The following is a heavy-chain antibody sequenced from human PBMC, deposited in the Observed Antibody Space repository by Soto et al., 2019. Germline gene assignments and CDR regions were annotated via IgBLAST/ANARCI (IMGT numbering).Heavy chain of an antibody. CDR3: ARDLSDFWSGPPFSDAYYYGMDV. CDR1: GFTFSSYW. Sequence: GGSLRLSCAASGFTFSSYWMSWVRQAPGKGLERVANIKQDGSEKYYVDSVKGRFTISRDNAKNSLYLQMNSLRAEDTAVYYCARDLSDFWSGPPFSDAYYYGMDVWGQGTTVTVS. J-gene: IGHJ6*02. D-gene: IGHD3-3*01. CDR2: IKQDGSEK. V-gene: IGHV3-7*05.